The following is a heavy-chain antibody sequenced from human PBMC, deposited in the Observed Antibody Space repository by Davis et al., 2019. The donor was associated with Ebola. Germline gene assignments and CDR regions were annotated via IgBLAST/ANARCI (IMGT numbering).Heavy chain of an antibody. V-gene: IGHV4-34*01. CDR2: INHSGST. D-gene: IGHD4-23*01. J-gene: IGHJ4*02. CDR3: ARVSKDYGGHRNDY. CDR1: GGSFSGYY. Sequence: PLETLSLTCAVYGGSFSGYYWSWIRQPPGKGLEWIGEINHSGSTNYNPSLKSRVTISVDTSKNQFSLKLSSVTAADTAVYYCARVSKDYGGHRNDYWGQGTLVTVSS.